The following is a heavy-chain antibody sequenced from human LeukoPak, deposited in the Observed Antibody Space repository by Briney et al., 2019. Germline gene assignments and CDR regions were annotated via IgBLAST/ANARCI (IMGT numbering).Heavy chain of an antibody. Sequence: GGSLGRSCAASGFTFSSYGMHWVRQAPGKGLEWVAVISYDGSNKYYADSVKGRFTISRDNSKNTLYLQMNSLRAEDTAVYYCAKCLATDGDYYGMDVWGQGTTVTVSS. D-gene: IGHD5-24*01. CDR1: GFTFSSYG. J-gene: IGHJ6*02. CDR3: AKCLATDGDYYGMDV. CDR2: ISYDGSNK. V-gene: IGHV3-30*18.